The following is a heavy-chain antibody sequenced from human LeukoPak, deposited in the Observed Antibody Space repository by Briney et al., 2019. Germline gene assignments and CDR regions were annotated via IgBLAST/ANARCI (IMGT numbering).Heavy chain of an antibody. V-gene: IGHV3-23*01. D-gene: IGHD1-26*01. CDR2: ISGSGDST. J-gene: IGHJ4*02. CDR3: ATVGGGSSRPYYFDY. Sequence: GGSLRLSCAASRFTFSSYAMSWVRQAPGKGLEWVSTISGSGDSTYYADSVKGRFTISRDNSENTLFLQINSLRADDAAVYYCATVGGGSSRPYYFDYWGQGALVTVSS. CDR1: RFTFSSYA.